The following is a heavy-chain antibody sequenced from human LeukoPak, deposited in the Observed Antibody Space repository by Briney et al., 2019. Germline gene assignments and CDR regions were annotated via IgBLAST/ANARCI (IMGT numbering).Heavy chain of an antibody. D-gene: IGHD1-1*01. CDR2: LDRKNGDT. J-gene: IGHJ6*03. Sequence: RASVKVSCKVSGFTLADLPMHWVRQSPGKGSELLGGLDRKNGDTIYAQRFRGRVTLTEDPSTGTAYMDLSSLSADDTAVYYCATGVYCTTTTCPGYQNYYYFIDVWGKGTTVTVSS. CDR1: GFTLADLP. CDR3: ATGVYCTTTTCPGYQNYYYFIDV. V-gene: IGHV1-24*01.